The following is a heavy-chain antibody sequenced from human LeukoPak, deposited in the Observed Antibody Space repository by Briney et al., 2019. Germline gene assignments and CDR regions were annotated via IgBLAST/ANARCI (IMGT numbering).Heavy chain of an antibody. CDR3: TRERTYYYDSSGLGAYFDY. J-gene: IGHJ4*02. CDR2: IYSGGNT. Sequence: GGSLRLSCAASGFTVSSNYMSWVRQAPGKGLEWVSVIYSGGNTYYADSVKGRFTISRDNSKNTLYLQMNSLRAEDTAVYYCTRERTYYYDSSGLGAYFDYWGQGTLVTVSS. V-gene: IGHV3-53*05. CDR1: GFTVSSNY. D-gene: IGHD3-22*01.